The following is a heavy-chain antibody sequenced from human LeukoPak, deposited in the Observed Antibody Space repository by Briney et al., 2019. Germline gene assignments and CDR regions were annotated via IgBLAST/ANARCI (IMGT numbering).Heavy chain of an antibody. Sequence: SLRLSCAASGFTFSNYVMHWGRQAPGKGLEWVALIWSDGSNKYYADSVKGRFTISRDNSKNTLYLQMNSLRAEDTSVYFCARDEGYTYGHPLDYWGQGTLVTVSS. CDR1: GFTFSNYV. V-gene: IGHV3-33*01. CDR2: IWSDGSNK. D-gene: IGHD5-18*01. J-gene: IGHJ4*02. CDR3: ARDEGYTYGHPLDY.